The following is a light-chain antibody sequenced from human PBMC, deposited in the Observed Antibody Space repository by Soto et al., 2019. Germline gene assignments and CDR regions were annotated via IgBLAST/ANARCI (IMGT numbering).Light chain of an antibody. CDR3: QYYDSSLSAWV. CDR2: LNN. Sequence: QSALTQPPSVSGAPGQRVTISCTGSSSNIGAGYDVHWYQQIPGTAPKLLIYLNNNRPSGVPDRLSGSKSGTSASLAITGLQAEDEADYYCQYYDSSLSAWVFGGGTKVTVL. J-gene: IGLJ3*02. V-gene: IGLV1-40*01. CDR1: SSNIGAGYD.